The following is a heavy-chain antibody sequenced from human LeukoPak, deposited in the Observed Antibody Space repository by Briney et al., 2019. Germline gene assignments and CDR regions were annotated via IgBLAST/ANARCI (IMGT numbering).Heavy chain of an antibody. CDR1: GFTFSSYG. J-gene: IGHJ4*02. CDR2: IRYDGSNK. CDR3: AKEGGSGYYYFDY. V-gene: IGHV3-30*02. Sequence: PGGSLRLSCAASGFTFSSYGMHWVRQAPGKGLEWVAFIRYDGSNKYYADSVKGRFTISRDNSKNTLYLQMNSLRAEDTAVYYCAKEGGSGYYYFDYWGQGTLVTVSS. D-gene: IGHD3-22*01.